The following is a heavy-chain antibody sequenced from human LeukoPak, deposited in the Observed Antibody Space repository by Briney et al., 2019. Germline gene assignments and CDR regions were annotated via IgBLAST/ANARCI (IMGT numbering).Heavy chain of an antibody. D-gene: IGHD1-26*01. CDR3: ARRGDGSYSN. CDR2: INPNSGGT. CDR1: GYTFTGYY. J-gene: IGHJ1*01. Sequence: ASVKVSCKASGYTFTGYYMHWVRQAPGQGLEWMGWINPNSGGTNYAQKFQGRVTMTRDTSINTAYLQWSSLKASDTGTYYCARRGDGSYSNWGQGTLVTASS. V-gene: IGHV1-2*02.